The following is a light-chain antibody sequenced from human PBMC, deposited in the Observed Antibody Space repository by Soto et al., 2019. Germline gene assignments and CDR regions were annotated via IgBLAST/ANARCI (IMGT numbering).Light chain of an antibody. V-gene: IGKV3-11*01. Sequence: EIVLTQSPATLSLSPGERATLSCRTSQSVSSYFAWYQQKPGRAPRLLIYDASNRATGIPARFIGSGSGTDFTLTISSLEPEGFAVYYCQQRSNWPFTCGQGTRLEIK. CDR1: QSVSSY. J-gene: IGKJ5*01. CDR3: QQRSNWPFT. CDR2: DAS.